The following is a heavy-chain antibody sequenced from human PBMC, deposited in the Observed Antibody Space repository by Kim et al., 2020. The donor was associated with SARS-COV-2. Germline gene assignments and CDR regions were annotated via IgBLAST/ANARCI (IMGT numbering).Heavy chain of an antibody. CDR1: GDSVSSNSAA. Sequence: SQTLSLTCAISGDSVSSNSAAWNWIRQSPSRGLEWLGRTYYRSKWYNDYAVSVKSRITINPDTSKNQFSLQLNSVTPEDTAVYYCARFSIGYCSSTSCRNEAMDVWGQGTTVTVSS. V-gene: IGHV6-1*01. CDR2: TYYRSKWYN. D-gene: IGHD2-2*01. J-gene: IGHJ6*02. CDR3: ARFSIGYCSSTSCRNEAMDV.